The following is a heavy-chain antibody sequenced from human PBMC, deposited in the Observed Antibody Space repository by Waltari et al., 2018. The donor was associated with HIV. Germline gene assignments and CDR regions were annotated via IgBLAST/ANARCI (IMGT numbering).Heavy chain of an antibody. V-gene: IGHV3-53*05. CDR2: IYGNGET. CDR3: AKGVRFLGP. Sequence: ATGGVLVKPGGSLSLCCRVAGFTVKNEYMTWVRRSTSRGLEWIGTIYGNGETYSAASMRGRLFISRDNPGNRVFLHINNVNFADTASYFCAKGVRFLGPWSQETPVTVSS. J-gene: IGHJ5*02. CDR1: GFTVKNEY. D-gene: IGHD3-3*01.